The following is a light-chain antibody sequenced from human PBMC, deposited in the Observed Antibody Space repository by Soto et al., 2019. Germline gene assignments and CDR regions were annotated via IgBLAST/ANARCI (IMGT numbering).Light chain of an antibody. CDR2: GAS. V-gene: IGKV3-15*01. J-gene: IGKJ2*01. CDR1: QSVNSN. Sequence: EIVMTQSPATLSASPGERATLSCRASQSVNSNLAWYQQKPVQAPRLLIYGASTRAACIPARFSGSGSGTEFSLSISSLQSEDFAVYYCQQYNNRPPDTFGQGTKLEMK. CDR3: QQYNNRPPDT.